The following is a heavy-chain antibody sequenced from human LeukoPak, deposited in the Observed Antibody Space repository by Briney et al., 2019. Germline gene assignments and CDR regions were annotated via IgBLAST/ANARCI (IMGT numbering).Heavy chain of an antibody. CDR3: ARRDVYTAMVDY. CDR1: GGSFSGYY. CDR2: INHSGST. J-gene: IGHJ4*02. D-gene: IGHD5-18*01. V-gene: IGHV4-34*01. Sequence: SETLSLTCAVYGGSFSGYYWSWIRQPPGKGLEWIGEINHSGSTYYNPSLKSRVTISVDTSKNQFSLKLSSVTAADTAVYYCARRDVYTAMVDYWGQGTLVTVSS.